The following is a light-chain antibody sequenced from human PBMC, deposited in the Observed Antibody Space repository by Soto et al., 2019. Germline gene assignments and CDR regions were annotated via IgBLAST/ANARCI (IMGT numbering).Light chain of an antibody. J-gene: IGKJ1*01. V-gene: IGKV3-20*01. CDR3: QQYGTSPWK. CDR1: QNVDSSY. Sequence: EVVLTQSPGTLSLSPGQTATLSCRASQNVDSSYLAWCQQRPGQTPRLLIYGASCRATGSPDRFSGSGSGTDFTLTIRRLEPEDFAVYYCQQYGTSPWKFGQGTKVDIK. CDR2: GAS.